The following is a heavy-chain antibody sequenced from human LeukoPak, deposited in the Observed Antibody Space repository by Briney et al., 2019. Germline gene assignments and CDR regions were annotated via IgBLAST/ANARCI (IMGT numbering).Heavy chain of an antibody. Sequence: GGSLKLSGPASGFTLRTYGITGVGRPPGKGREWLPTMRRDGNEIYYLDSVRGRFTISRDNAKNSLYLQMNSLRAEDTAVYYCARLCCGNQLAGFDSWGQGTLVTVSS. V-gene: IGHV3-7*01. D-gene: IGHD2-2*01. J-gene: IGHJ4*02. CDR1: GFTLRTYG. CDR3: ARLCCGNQLAGFDS. CDR2: MRRDGNEI.